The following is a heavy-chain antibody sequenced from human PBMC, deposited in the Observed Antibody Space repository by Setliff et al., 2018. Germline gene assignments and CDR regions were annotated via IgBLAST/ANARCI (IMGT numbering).Heavy chain of an antibody. CDR3: VRGGDYCGGECYIPPPDSY. Sequence: GGSLRLSCAASRFTFSNYWMSWVRQAPGKGLEWVANIKEDGSEKYYVDSVKGRFTISRDNAKNSLFLQMNILEVEDTAVYYCVRGGDYCGGECYIPPPDSYWGQGTLVTVSS. CDR2: IKEDGSEK. J-gene: IGHJ4*02. CDR1: RFTFSNYW. D-gene: IGHD2-21*01. V-gene: IGHV3-7*01.